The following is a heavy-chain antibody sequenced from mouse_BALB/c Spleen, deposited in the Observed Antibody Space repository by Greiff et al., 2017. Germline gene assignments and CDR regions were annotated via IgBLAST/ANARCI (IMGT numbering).Heavy chain of an antibody. Sequence: DVMLVESGGGLVQPGGSRKLSCAASGFTFSSFGMHWVRQAPEKGLEWVAYISSGSSTIYYADTVKGRFTISRDNPKNTLFLQMTSLRSEDTAMYYCARALRPYAMDYWGQGTSVTVSS. J-gene: IGHJ4*01. V-gene: IGHV5-17*02. CDR2: ISSGSSTI. CDR1: GFTFSSFG. D-gene: IGHD1-2*01. CDR3: ARALRPYAMDY.